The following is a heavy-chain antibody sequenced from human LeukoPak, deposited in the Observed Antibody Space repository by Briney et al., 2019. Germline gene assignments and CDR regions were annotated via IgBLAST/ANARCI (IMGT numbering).Heavy chain of an antibody. CDR3: AKAGYSSSWYGDAFDI. Sequence: GGSLRLSCAASGFTFDDYAMHWVRQAPGKGLEWVSGISWNSGSIGYADSVKGRFTISRDNAKNSLYLQMNSLRAEDTALYYCAKAGYSSSWYGDAFDIWGQGTMVTVSS. J-gene: IGHJ3*02. D-gene: IGHD6-13*01. CDR2: ISWNSGSI. CDR1: GFTFDDYA. V-gene: IGHV3-9*01.